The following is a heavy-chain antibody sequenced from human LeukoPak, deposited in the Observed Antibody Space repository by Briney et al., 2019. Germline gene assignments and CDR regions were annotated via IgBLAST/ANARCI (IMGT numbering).Heavy chain of an antibody. Sequence: RGSLRLSCAASGFTFSIYSMNWVRQAPGKGLEWLSSITSSSNYIYYADSVKGRFTISRDNVQNSLYLQMNSLRAEDTAMYYCARDRGYFDNWGQGTLVTVSS. CDR1: GFTFSIYS. CDR3: ARDRGYFDN. CDR2: ITSSSNYI. V-gene: IGHV3-21*01. J-gene: IGHJ4*02.